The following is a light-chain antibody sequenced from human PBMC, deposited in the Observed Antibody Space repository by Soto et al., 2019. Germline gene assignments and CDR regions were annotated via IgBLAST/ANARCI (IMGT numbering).Light chain of an antibody. V-gene: IGKV3-11*01. CDR2: DAS. Sequence: EIVLTQSPATLSLSPGERATLSCRASQSLSSYLAWYQQNPGQAPRLLIYDASNRATGIPARFSGSASGTDFTLTISSLEPEDFAVYYCQQRSNWPPYTFGQGTKLQIK. CDR3: QQRSNWPPYT. J-gene: IGKJ2*01. CDR1: QSLSSY.